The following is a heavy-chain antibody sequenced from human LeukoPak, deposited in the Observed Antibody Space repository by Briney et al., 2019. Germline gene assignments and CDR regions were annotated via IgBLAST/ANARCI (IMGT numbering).Heavy chain of an antibody. D-gene: IGHD4-11*01. J-gene: IGHJ4*02. V-gene: IGHV1-46*01. CDR1: GYTFTSYY. CDR2: INPSGGST. Sequence: ASVKVSCKASGYTFTSYYMHWVRQAPGQGLEWMGIINPSGGSTSYAQKFQGRVTMTRDTSTSTVYMELSSLRSEDTAVYYCARDVNPEYTSNWERFDYWGRGTLVTVSS. CDR3: ARDVNPEYTSNWERFDY.